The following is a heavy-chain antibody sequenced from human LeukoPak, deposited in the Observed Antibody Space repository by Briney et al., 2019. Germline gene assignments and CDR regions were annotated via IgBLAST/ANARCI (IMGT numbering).Heavy chain of an antibody. D-gene: IGHD1-26*01. CDR2: GSERGGT. CDR1: GESLNGQY. Sequence: SETLSLTCAVYGESLNGQYWSWIRQSPGKGLEWIGEGSERGGTKFNPSLKGRVTISADTSKNQFSLKLSSVTAADTAVYHCAMNGQSGFSFDPWGRGTLVTVSS. CDR3: AMNGQSGFSFDP. J-gene: IGHJ5*02. V-gene: IGHV4-34*01.